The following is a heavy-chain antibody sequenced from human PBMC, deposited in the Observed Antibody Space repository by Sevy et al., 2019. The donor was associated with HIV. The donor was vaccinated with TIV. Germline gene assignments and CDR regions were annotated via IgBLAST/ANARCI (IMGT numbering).Heavy chain of an antibody. CDR2: TYYRSKWYN. CDR1: GDSVSSSSVA. V-gene: IGHV6-1*01. D-gene: IGHD3-3*01. J-gene: IGHJ5*02. Sequence: SQTLSLTCAISGDSVSSSSVAWNWIRQSPSRGLEWLGRTYYRSKWYNDYALSVKNRIIISPDTSKNQLYLQLNSVTPEDTAVYYCARAITIFGLTIMLDPWGLGTLVTVSS. CDR3: ARAITIFGLTIMLDP.